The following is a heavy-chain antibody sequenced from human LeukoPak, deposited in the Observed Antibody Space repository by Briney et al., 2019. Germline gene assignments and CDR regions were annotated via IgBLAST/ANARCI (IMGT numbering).Heavy chain of an antibody. CDR3: ARGLSRRFGELLNVYYFDY. CDR1: GGSISSGGYS. D-gene: IGHD3-10*01. V-gene: IGHV4-30-2*01. CDR2: IYHSGST. Sequence: SETLSLTCAVSGGSISSGGYSWSWIRQPPGKGLEWIGYIYHSGSTYYNPSLKSRVTISVDTSKNQFSLKLSSVTAADTAVYYCARGLSRRFGELLNVYYFDYWGQGTLVTVSS. J-gene: IGHJ4*02.